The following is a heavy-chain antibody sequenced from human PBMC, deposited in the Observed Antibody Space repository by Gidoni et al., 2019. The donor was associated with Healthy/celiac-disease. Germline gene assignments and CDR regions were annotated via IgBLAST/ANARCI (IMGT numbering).Heavy chain of an antibody. Sequence: EVQLVESGGGLVQPGRSLRLSCTASGFTFGDYAMSWVRQAPGKGLEWVGFIRSKAYGGTTEYAASVKGRFTTSRDDSKSIAYLQMNSLKTEDTAVYYCTRGSYGSGSSVCDYWGQGTLVTVSS. J-gene: IGHJ4*02. CDR2: IRSKAYGGTT. V-gene: IGHV3-49*04. CDR3: TRGSYGSGSSVCDY. D-gene: IGHD3-10*01. CDR1: GFTFGDYA.